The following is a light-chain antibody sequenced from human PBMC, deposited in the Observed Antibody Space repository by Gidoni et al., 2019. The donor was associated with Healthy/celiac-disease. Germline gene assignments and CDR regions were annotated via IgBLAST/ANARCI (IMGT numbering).Light chain of an antibody. CDR3: MQALQTPPYT. Sequence: DIVMTQSPLSLPVTPGEPASISCRSSQSLLHSNGYNYWDWYLQKPGQSPRLLIYLGSNRASGVPDRFSGSGSGTDCTLKISRVEDEDVGVYYCMQALQTPPYTFGQGTKLEIK. CDR1: QSLLHSNGYNY. CDR2: LGS. J-gene: IGKJ2*01. V-gene: IGKV2-28*01.